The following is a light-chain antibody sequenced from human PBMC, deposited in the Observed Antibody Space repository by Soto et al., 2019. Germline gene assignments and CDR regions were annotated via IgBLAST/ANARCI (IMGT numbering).Light chain of an antibody. CDR1: SSDVGSYTF. Sequence: QSALTQPNSVSGSPGQSITISCTGTSSDVGSYTFVSWFQQHPGKAPKLIIYEVTNRPSGVSYRFSGSKSGNTASLTISGLQAEVEADYYCTSFTTTNTWVFGGGTKLTVL. V-gene: IGLV2-14*01. CDR3: TSFTTTNTWV. J-gene: IGLJ3*02. CDR2: EVT.